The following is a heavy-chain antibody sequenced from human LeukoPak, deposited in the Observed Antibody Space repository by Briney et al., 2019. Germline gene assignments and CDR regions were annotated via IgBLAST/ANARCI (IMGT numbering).Heavy chain of an antibody. V-gene: IGHV3-23*01. CDR2: ISGSGGST. CDR1: GFTFSSYG. J-gene: IGHJ4*02. CDR3: AKEGGGMIVMGSFDY. Sequence: GGSLRLSCAASGFTFSSYGMSWVRQAPGKGLEWVSAISGSGGSTYYADSVKGRFTISRDNSKNTLYLQMNSLRAEDTAVYYCAKEGGGMIVMGSFDYWGQGTLVTVSS. D-gene: IGHD3-22*01.